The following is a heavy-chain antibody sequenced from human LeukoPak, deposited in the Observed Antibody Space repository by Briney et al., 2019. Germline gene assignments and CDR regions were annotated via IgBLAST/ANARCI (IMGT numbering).Heavy chain of an antibody. J-gene: IGHJ3*02. CDR2: ISSSGSDK. V-gene: IGHV3-48*03. CDR3: ARRTHGAFAI. Sequence: GGSLGLSCAASGFPFSDHEMNWVRQAPGKGLEWVSYISSSGSDKYYPDSVKGRFTISRDNAKNSLYLQMNSLRAEDTAVYYCARRTHGAFAIWGQGTKVTVSS. CDR1: GFPFSDHE. D-gene: IGHD5-24*01.